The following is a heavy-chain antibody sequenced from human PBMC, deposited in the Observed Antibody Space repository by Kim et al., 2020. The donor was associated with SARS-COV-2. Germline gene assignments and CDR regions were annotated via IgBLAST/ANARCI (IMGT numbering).Heavy chain of an antibody. D-gene: IGHD6-19*01. CDR2: ISGRSTTI. CDR3: ARGGVPVAGITTSEYFQH. V-gene: IGHV3-48*02. Sequence: GGSLRLSCEASGFTFSSSSMNWVRQAPGKGLEWVSYISGRSTTIYYAGSVKGRFTISRDNAKSSLFLQMNSLRDEDTAVYYCARGGVPVAGITTSEYFQHWGQGTLVTVSS. J-gene: IGHJ1*01. CDR1: GFTFSSSS.